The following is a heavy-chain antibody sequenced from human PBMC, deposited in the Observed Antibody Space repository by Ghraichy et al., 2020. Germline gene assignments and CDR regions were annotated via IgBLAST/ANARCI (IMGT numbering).Heavy chain of an antibody. D-gene: IGHD3-10*01. J-gene: IGHJ4*02. V-gene: IGHV4-34*01. CDR2: INHSGST. CDR3: ARGRRLWFGEDNFDY. CDR1: GGSFSGYY. Sequence: SETLSLTCAVYGGSFSGYYWSWIRQPPGKGLEWIGEINHSGSTNYNPSLKSRVTISVDTSKNQFSLKLSSVTAADTAVYYCARGRRLWFGEDNFDYWGQGTLVIVSS.